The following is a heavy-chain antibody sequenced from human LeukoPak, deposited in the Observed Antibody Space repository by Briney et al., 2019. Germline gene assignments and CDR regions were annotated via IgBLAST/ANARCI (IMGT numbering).Heavy chain of an antibody. J-gene: IGHJ4*02. CDR1: RYTYTSYG. CDR3: ARRGQWLAQGFDY. D-gene: IGHD6-19*01. V-gene: IGHV1-18*01. Sequence: ASVKVSCKASRYTYTSYGISWVRQAPGQGLECMAWLSAYNGSTNYAQKLQGRVTMTTDTSTSTAYTELRSLRSDDTAVYYCARRGQWLAQGFDYWGQGTLVTVSS. CDR2: LSAYNGST.